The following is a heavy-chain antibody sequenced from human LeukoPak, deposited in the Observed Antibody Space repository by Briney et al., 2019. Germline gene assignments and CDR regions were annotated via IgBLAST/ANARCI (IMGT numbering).Heavy chain of an antibody. Sequence: SLRHSHSASGFPLDDYVIHWVGQAPGKDLEWVSGISWNSGSIGYEDPVKGRFTISRDDSKNTLYLQMNSLGAEDTAVYYCARNGDSSGLYYFDYWGQGTLVTVSS. J-gene: IGHJ4*02. D-gene: IGHD6-19*01. CDR2: ISWNSGSI. V-gene: IGHV3-9*01. CDR1: GFPLDDYV. CDR3: ARNGDSSGLYYFDY.